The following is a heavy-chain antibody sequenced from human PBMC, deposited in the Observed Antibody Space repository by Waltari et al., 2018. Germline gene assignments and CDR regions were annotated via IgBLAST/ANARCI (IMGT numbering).Heavy chain of an antibody. CDR1: GYTFTSYA. V-gene: IGHV1-3*01. J-gene: IGHJ4*02. CDR2: INAGNGNT. D-gene: IGHD6-6*01. CDR3: ARQYSSSSGGYFDY. Sequence: QVQLVQSGAEVKKPGASVKVSCKASGYTFTSYAMHWVRQAPGQRLEWRGWINAGNGNTKYSQKFQGRVTITRDTSASTAYMELSSLRSEDTAVYYCARQYSSSSGGYFDYWGQGTLVTVSS.